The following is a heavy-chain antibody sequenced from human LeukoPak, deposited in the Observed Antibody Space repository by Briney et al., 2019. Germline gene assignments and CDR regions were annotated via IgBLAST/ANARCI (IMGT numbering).Heavy chain of an antibody. J-gene: IGHJ4*02. CDR2: ISWDSGST. D-gene: IGHD2-15*01. Sequence: GGSLRLSCAASGFSFDDYAMHWVRQAPGKGLEWVSLISWDSGSTYYADSVKGRFTISRDNAKNSLYLQMNSLRAEDTALYYCAKDSEAIVVARGFDYWGQGTLVTVSS. CDR3: AKDSEAIVVARGFDY. CDR1: GFSFDDYA. V-gene: IGHV3-43D*03.